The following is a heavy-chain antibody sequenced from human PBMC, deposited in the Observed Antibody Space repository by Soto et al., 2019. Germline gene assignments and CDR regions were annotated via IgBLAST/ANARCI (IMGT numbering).Heavy chain of an antibody. V-gene: IGHV1-3*01. CDR1: GYTFTSYA. J-gene: IGHJ6*02. CDR3: ARDRDVDTAMVTGGYYYYGMDV. D-gene: IGHD5-18*01. Sequence: ASVKVSCKASGYTFTSYAMHWVRQAPGQRLEWMGWINAGNGNTKYSQKFQGRVTITRDTSASTAYMELSSLRSEDTAVYYCARDRDVDTAMVTGGYYYYGMDVWGQGTTVTVSS. CDR2: INAGNGNT.